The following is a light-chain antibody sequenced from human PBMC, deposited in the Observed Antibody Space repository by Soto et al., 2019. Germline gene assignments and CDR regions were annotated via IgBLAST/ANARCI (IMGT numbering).Light chain of an antibody. Sequence: IQLTQSPSFLSASVGDRVTITCRASQGISSYLAWYQQKPGKAPKLLIYGASTLEGGVPFRFSGSGSGTDFTLIISSVQPEDFATNYCQQLNTYPITFGQGTRLEIK. V-gene: IGKV1-9*01. J-gene: IGKJ5*01. CDR3: QQLNTYPIT. CDR1: QGISSY. CDR2: GAS.